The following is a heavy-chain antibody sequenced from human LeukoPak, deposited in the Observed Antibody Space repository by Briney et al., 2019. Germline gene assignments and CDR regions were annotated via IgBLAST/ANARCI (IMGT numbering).Heavy chain of an antibody. CDR1: GYTFTSYG. V-gene: IGHV1-18*01. J-gene: IGHJ4*02. D-gene: IGHD3-22*01. CDR2: ISAYNGNT. Sequence: ASEKVSCKASGYTFTSYGISWVRQAPGQGLEWMGWISAYNGNTNYAQKLQGRVTMTTDTSTSTAYMELRSLRSDDTAVYYCARGVEDDSSGYYPPIFPFDYWGQGTLVTVSS. CDR3: ARGVEDDSSGYYPPIFPFDY.